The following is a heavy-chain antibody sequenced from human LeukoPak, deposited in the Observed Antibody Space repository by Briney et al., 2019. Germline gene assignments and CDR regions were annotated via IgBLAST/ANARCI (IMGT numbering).Heavy chain of an antibody. CDR2: IYTSGST. Sequence: NPSQTLSLTCTVSGGSISSGSYYWSWIRQPAGKGLEWIGRIYTSGSTNYNPSLKSRVTISVDTSKNQFSLKLSSVTAADTAAYYCARLIGHCYYYMDVWGKGTTVTVSS. CDR1: GGSISSGSYY. J-gene: IGHJ6*03. CDR3: ARLIGHCYYYMDV. D-gene: IGHD3-22*01. V-gene: IGHV4-61*02.